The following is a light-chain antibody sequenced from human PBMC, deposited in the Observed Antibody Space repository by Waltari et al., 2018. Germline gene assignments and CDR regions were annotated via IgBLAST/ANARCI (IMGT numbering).Light chain of an antibody. J-gene: IGKJ4*01. CDR2: AAS. V-gene: IGKV1-16*02. Sequence: DIQMTQSPSSLSASVGDRVTITCRASQDISHYLAWFQQKPGKAPKSLIYAASNLQSGVPSKFSGGGSRTDFTLTISSLQPEDFATYYCQQYKSYPLTFGGGTKVEIK. CDR3: QQYKSYPLT. CDR1: QDISHY.